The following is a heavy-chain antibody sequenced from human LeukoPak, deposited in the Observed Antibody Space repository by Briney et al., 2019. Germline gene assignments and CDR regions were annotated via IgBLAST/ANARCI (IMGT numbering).Heavy chain of an antibody. CDR3: AKDGVAAALYYYMDV. V-gene: IGHV3-30*18. CDR2: ISYDGSNK. J-gene: IGHJ6*03. Sequence: GGSLRLSCAASGFTFSSYGMHWVRQAPGKGLEWVAVISYDGSNKYYADSVKGRFTISRDNSKNTLYLQMNSLRAEDTAVYYCAKDGVAAALYYYMDVWGKGTTVTVSS. D-gene: IGHD6-13*01. CDR1: GFTFSSYG.